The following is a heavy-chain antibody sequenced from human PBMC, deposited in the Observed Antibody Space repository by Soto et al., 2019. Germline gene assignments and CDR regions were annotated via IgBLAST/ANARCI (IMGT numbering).Heavy chain of an antibody. Sequence: QVQLVQSGAEVKKPGASVKVSCKASGYTFTSYDINWVRQATGQGLEGMGWVNPNSGNTGSAQKFPGSVTXPRNTSISTAYMELSSLRSEDTAVYYCARYSEWLAHWGQGTLVTVSS. J-gene: IGHJ4*02. D-gene: IGHD6-19*01. CDR1: GYTFTSYD. CDR2: VNPNSGNT. V-gene: IGHV1-8*01. CDR3: ARYSEWLAH.